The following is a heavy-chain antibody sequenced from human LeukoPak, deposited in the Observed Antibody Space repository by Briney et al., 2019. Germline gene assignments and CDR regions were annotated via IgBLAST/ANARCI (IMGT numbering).Heavy chain of an antibody. CDR1: GYTFTSYY. J-gene: IGHJ5*02. V-gene: IGHV1-46*01. Sequence: ASVKVSCRASGYTFTSYYMHWVRQAPGQGLEWMGVIYPSGGSTSYAQKFQGRVTMTRDTSTSTVYMELSSLRSEDTAVYYCASSSGGSYEDWFDPWGQGTLVTVSS. CDR3: ASSSGGSYEDWFDP. D-gene: IGHD1-26*01. CDR2: IYPSGGST.